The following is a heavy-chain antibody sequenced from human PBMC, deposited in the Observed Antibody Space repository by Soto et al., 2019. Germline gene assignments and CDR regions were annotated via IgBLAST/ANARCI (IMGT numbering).Heavy chain of an antibody. J-gene: IGHJ4*02. CDR3: ARAYPVRPQFEG. Sequence: GASVKVSCKASGGTFSSYAISWVRQAPGQGLEWMGGMIPIFGTANYAQKFQGRVTITADKSTSTAYMELSSLRSEDTAVYYCARAYPVRPQFEGWGQGTLVTVSS. D-gene: IGHD4-17*01. CDR2: MIPIFGTA. V-gene: IGHV1-69*06. CDR1: GGTFSSYA.